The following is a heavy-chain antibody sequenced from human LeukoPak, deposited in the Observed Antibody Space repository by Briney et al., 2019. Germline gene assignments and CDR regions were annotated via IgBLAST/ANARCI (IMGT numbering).Heavy chain of an antibody. CDR2: IYYSGST. Sequence: SETLSLTCTVSGGSISNTDYYWGWIRQPPGKGREWIGSIYYSGSTYYNPSLKSRITISADTSKNQFSLKLNSVTAADTAVYYCATYPAYHYDYFDSWGQGTLVTVSS. V-gene: IGHV4-39*01. CDR1: GGSISNTDYY. D-gene: IGHD3-22*01. J-gene: IGHJ4*02. CDR3: ATYPAYHYDYFDS.